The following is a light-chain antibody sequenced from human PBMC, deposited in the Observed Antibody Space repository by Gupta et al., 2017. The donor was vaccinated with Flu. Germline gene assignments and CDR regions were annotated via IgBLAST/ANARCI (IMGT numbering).Light chain of an antibody. J-gene: IGLJ1*01. V-gene: IGLV2-8*01. CDR1: SGDVGGYNF. CDR2: EVS. CDR3: SSYAGSNNYV. Sequence: VPISCTGTSGDVGGYNFVSWYQQYPGKAPKLMIYEVSKRPSGVPDRFSGSKSGNTASLTVSGLQAEDEADYYCSSYAGSNNYVFGTGTTVTVL.